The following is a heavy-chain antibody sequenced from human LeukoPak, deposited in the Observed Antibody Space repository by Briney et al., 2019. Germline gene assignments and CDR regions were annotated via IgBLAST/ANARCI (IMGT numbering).Heavy chain of an antibody. CDR1: GFTIRDYG. CDR2: IDPSGTAL. V-gene: IGHV3-11*01. D-gene: IGHD1-20*01. CDR3: ARAAYNWN. J-gene: IGHJ4*02. Sequence: PGGSLRLSCATSGFTIRDYGMSWVRQAPGKGLEWVSYIDPSGTALYYADSVKGRFTVSRDNGKNSLSLQLRSLRAEDTALYYCARAAYNWNWGQGTLVTVSS.